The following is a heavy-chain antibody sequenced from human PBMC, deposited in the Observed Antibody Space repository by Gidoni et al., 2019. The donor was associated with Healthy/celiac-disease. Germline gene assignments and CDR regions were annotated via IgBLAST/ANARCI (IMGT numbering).Heavy chain of an antibody. D-gene: IGHD6-19*01. CDR1: GDSVTSHSAA. J-gene: IGHJ4*02. V-gene: IGHV6-1*01. CDR2: TYYMSKWYT. CDR3: ARDGSSGWGLDY. Sequence: QVQLQQSDPGLMTPSPTLSLTCAISGDSVTSHSAAWNWIRQSPSRGLEWLGRTYYMSKWYTDYAVSVKSRITINPDTSKNQFSLQLNSVTPEDIAVYYCARDGSSGWGLDYWGQGTLVTVSS.